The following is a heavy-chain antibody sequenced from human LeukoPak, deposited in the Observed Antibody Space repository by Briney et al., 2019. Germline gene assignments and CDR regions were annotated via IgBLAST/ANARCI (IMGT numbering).Heavy chain of an antibody. CDR3: AKEVITLVYDF. CDR1: GFAFSTYG. V-gene: IGHV3-33*06. D-gene: IGHD3-16*01. Sequence: GRSLRLSCAASGFAFSTYGMHWVRQAPGKGLEWVAVILSDGNEKYYTDSVKGRFTISRDNSKNTLYLQMNSLRTEDTALYYCAKEVITLVYDFWGQGTLVTVSS. CDR2: ILSDGNEK. J-gene: IGHJ4*02.